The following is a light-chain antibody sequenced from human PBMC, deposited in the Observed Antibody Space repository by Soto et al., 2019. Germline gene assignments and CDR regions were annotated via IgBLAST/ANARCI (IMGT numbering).Light chain of an antibody. Sequence: EIMLTQSPATLALSPGERATLSCRARKSVSSYLAWYQQKPGQAPRLLIYDASNRATGIPARFSGSGSGTDFTLTISSLEPEDFAVYYCQQRSNWPLTFGGGTKVEIK. J-gene: IGKJ4*01. CDR1: KSVSSY. V-gene: IGKV3-11*01. CDR3: QQRSNWPLT. CDR2: DAS.